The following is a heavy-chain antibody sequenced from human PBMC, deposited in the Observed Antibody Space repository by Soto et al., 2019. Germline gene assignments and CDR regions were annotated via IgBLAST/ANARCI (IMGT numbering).Heavy chain of an antibody. D-gene: IGHD3-10*01. V-gene: IGHV3-74*01. CDR3: ARGVFRAYYHNF. CDR1: GFTFGSYW. J-gene: IGHJ4*02. Sequence: GGSLRLSCAASGFTFGSYWMHWVRQAPGSGLEWISRIIGDGTTTNYADSVKGRFTISRDDATNTVHLQMNSLRAEDTAVYYCARGVFRAYYHNFWGQEPRVTVPS. CDR2: IIGDGTTT.